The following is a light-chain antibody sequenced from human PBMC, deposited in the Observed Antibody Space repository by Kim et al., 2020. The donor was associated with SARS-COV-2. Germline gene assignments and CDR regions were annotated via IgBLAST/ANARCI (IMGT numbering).Light chain of an antibody. CDR3: QQRRAWPLT. CDR1: QSVDTY. CDR2: DAY. J-gene: IGKJ4*01. Sequence: EIALTQSPASLSLSPGERATLSCRASQSVDTYLVWYQQKPAQAPRLLIYDAYHRATGIPARFSGSGSGTDFTLTISNLELEDFAVYYCQQRRAWPLTFGGGTKLEI. V-gene: IGKV3-11*01.